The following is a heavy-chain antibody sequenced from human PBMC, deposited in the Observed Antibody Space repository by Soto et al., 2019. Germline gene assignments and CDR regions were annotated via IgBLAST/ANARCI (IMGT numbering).Heavy chain of an antibody. J-gene: IGHJ6*02. Sequence: EVQLLESGGGLVQPGGSLRLSCAASGFAFSSYAMSWVRQAPGKGLEWVSAISGSGGSTYYADSVKGRFTISRDNSKNTLYLQMNSLRAEDTAVYYCAKGMDLYYYYGMDVWGQGTTVTVSS. CDR3: AKGMDLYYYYGMDV. V-gene: IGHV3-23*01. CDR1: GFAFSSYA. CDR2: ISGSGGST.